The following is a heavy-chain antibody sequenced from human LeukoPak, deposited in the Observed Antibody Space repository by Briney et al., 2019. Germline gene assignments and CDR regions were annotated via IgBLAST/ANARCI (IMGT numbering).Heavy chain of an antibody. CDR2: INSDGSST. D-gene: IGHD3-3*01. Sequence: GGSLRLSCAASGFTFSSYWMHWVRQAPGKGLVWVSRINSDGSSTSYADSVKGRFTISRDNAKNTLYLQMNSLRAEDTAVYYCAKGDYDFWSGYPYYYGMDVWGQGTTVTVSS. V-gene: IGHV3-74*01. CDR1: GFTFSSYW. J-gene: IGHJ6*02. CDR3: AKGDYDFWSGYPYYYGMDV.